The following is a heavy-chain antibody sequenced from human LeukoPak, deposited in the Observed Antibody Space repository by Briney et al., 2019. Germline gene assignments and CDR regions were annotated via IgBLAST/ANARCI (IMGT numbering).Heavy chain of an antibody. CDR3: ARQREGDYVWGSYRSRFDY. D-gene: IGHD3-16*02. CDR2: IYYSGST. V-gene: IGHV4-39*01. CDR1: GGSISSSSYY. J-gene: IGHJ4*02. Sequence: SETLSLTCTVSGGSISSSSYYWGWIRQPPGTGLEWIGSIYYSGSTYYNPSLKSRVTISVDTSKNQFSLKLSSVTAADTAVYYCARQREGDYVWGSYRSRFDYWGQGTLVTVSS.